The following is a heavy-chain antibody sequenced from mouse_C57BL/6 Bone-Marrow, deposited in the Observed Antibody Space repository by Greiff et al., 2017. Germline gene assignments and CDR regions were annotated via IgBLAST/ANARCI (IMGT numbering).Heavy chain of an antibody. D-gene: IGHD2-10*01. V-gene: IGHV5-9-1*02. J-gene: IGHJ1*03. CDR3: TRGPPYYGNYESYFDV. CDR1: GFTFSSYA. CDR2: ISSGGDYI. Sequence: EVLLVESGEGLVKPGGSLKLSCAASGFTFSSYAMSWVRQTPEKRLEWVAYISSGGDYIYYADTVQGRFTISRDNARNTLYLQMSSLKSEDTAMXYCTRGPPYYGNYESYFDVWGTGTTVTVSS.